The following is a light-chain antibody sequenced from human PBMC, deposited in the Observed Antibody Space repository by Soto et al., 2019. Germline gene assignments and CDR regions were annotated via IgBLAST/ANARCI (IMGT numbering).Light chain of an antibody. V-gene: IGLV2-23*01. Sequence: QSALTQPASVSGSPGQSITISCFGTRSDVGTYNLVSWYQQHPGKAPKLMIYEDNKRPSGVSNRFSASKSGSTASLTISRLQAEDEAAYYCCSYAGAFTLIFGGGTKLTVL. CDR2: EDN. CDR1: RSDVGTYNL. J-gene: IGLJ2*01. CDR3: CSYAGAFTLI.